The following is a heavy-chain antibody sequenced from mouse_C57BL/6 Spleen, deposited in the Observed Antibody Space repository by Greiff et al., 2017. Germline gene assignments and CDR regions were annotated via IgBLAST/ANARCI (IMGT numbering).Heavy chain of an antibody. CDR3: ARRTDYGSSQFAY. V-gene: IGHV1-9*01. J-gene: IGHJ3*01. Sequence: VKLQESGAELMKPGASVKLSCKATGYTFTGYWIEWVKQRPGHGLEWIGEILPGSGSTNYNEKFKGKATFTADTSSNTAYMQLSSLTTEDSAIYYCARRTDYGSSQFAYWGQGTLVTVSA. CDR1: GYTFTGYW. CDR2: ILPGSGST. D-gene: IGHD1-1*01.